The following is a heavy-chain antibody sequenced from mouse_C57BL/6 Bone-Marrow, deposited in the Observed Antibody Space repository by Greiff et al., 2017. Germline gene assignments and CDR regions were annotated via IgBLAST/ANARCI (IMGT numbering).Heavy chain of an antibody. Sequence: EVQLQESGGGLVQPGGSLKLSCAASGFTFSDYGMAWVRQAPRKGPEWVAFISNLAYSIYYADTVTGRFTISRENAKNTLYLEMSSLRSEDTAMYYCARQRYDYVYAMDYWGQGTSVTVSS. CDR3: ARQRYDYVYAMDY. CDR1: GFTFSDYG. J-gene: IGHJ4*01. CDR2: ISNLAYSI. V-gene: IGHV5-15*01. D-gene: IGHD2-4*01.